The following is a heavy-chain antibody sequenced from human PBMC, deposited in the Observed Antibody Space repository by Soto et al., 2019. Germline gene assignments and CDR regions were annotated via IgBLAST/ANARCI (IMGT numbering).Heavy chain of an antibody. D-gene: IGHD2-15*01. J-gene: IGHJ4*02. Sequence: SETLSLTCTVSGASTSSNSYYWGWVRQPPGKGLEWIGSIFYSGSTYYNPSLKSRVTISVDTSKDQFSLKLSSETAADTAVYYCATRIIGYCTGSSCYPTPYFFDYWGQGTQVTVSS. CDR3: ATRIIGYCTGSSCYPTPYFFDY. CDR2: IFYSGST. CDR1: GASTSSNSYY. V-gene: IGHV4-39*01.